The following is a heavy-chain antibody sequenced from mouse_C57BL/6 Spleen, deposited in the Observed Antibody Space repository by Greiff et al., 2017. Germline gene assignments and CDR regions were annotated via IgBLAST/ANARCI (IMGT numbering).Heavy chain of an antibody. V-gene: IGHV5-17*01. J-gene: IGHJ2*01. D-gene: IGHD1-1*01. CDR3: ARDYGSSYYVYD. CDR1: GFTFSDYG. Sequence: EVQLVESGGGLVKPGGSLKLSCAASGFTFSDYGMHWVRQAPEKGLEWVAYISSGSSTIYYADTVKGRFTISRDNAKTTLFLQMTSLRSEDTAMYYCARDYGSSYYVYDWGQGTTLTVSS. CDR2: ISSGSSTI.